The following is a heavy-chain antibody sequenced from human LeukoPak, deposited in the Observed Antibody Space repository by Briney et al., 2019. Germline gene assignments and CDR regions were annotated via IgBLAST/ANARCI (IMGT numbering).Heavy chain of an antibody. Sequence: GGFLRLSCAASGFTFSSYSMSWVRQPPGKGLEWVSSISSSSSYIYYADSVKGRFTISRDNSKNTLYLQMNSLRAEDTAVYYCAKAPEWSYFDYWGQGTLVTVSS. CDR2: ISSSSSYI. CDR1: GFTFSSYS. D-gene: IGHD3-3*01. J-gene: IGHJ4*02. V-gene: IGHV3-21*01. CDR3: AKAPEWSYFDY.